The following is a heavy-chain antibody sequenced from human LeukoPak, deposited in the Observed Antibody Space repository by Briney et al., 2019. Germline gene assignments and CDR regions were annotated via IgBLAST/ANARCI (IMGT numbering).Heavy chain of an antibody. J-gene: IGHJ5*02. D-gene: IGHD5-12*01. CDR1: GGSISSGDYY. CDR3: ARVGGYDFIFGWFDP. CDR2: IYYSGST. Sequence: ASETLSLTCTVSGGSISSGDYYWSWIRQPPGKGLEWIGYIYYSGSTYYNPSLKSRVTISVDTSKNQFSLKLSSVTAADTAVYYCARVGGYDFIFGWFDPWGQGTLVTVSS. V-gene: IGHV4-30-4*01.